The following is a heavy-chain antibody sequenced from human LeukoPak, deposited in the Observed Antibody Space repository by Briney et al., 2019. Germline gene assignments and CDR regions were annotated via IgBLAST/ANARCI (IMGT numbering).Heavy chain of an antibody. V-gene: IGHV3-9*03. CDR3: AKDISPWGTVTTGGAFDI. CDR1: GFTFDDYA. J-gene: IGHJ3*02. CDR2: ISWNSGSI. Sequence: GGSLRLSCAASGFTFDDYAMHWVRQAPGKGLEWVSGISWNSGSISYADSVKGRFTISRDNAKNSLYLQMNSLRAEDMALYYCAKDISPWGTVTTGGAFDIWGQGTMVTVSS. D-gene: IGHD4-17*01.